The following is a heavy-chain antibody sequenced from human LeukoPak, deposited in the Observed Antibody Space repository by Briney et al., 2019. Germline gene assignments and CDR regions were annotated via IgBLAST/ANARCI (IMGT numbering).Heavy chain of an antibody. CDR1: GYSISSGSY. J-gene: IGHJ4*02. D-gene: IGHD2-8*01. CDR2: MYHSGST. CDR3: ARQSDTLIYPRQFAS. Sequence: SETLSLTCAVSGYSISSGSYRGWIRQPPGKGLEYIGSMYHSGSTYYNPSLKRRVTISVDTSKNQFSLNLRSVTAADTAVYYCARQSDTLIYPRQFASWGQGTQVTVSS. V-gene: IGHV4-38-2*01.